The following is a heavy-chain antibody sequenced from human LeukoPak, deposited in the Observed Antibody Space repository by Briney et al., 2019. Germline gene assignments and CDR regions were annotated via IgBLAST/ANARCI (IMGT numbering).Heavy chain of an antibody. D-gene: IGHD1-14*01. V-gene: IGHV4-38-2*02. CDR1: GYSISRGYH. Sequence: TETLSLTSTVSGYSISRGYHWGWVRQPPGKGLEWIGSVHQSGSTYYNPSLKSRLTISADTSKNQFSLKLDSVTAADTAVYYCARVNFNPDYWGQGTLVTVSS. J-gene: IGHJ4*02. CDR2: VHQSGST. CDR3: ARVNFNPDY.